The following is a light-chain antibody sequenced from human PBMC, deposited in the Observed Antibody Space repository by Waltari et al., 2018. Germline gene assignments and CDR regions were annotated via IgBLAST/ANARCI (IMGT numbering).Light chain of an antibody. CDR1: RRVSRWV. V-gene: IGKV3-20*01. CDR2: GPS. CDR3: QKYGTLPAT. J-gene: IGKJ1*01. Sequence: SRGSRRVSRWVAWYQQKPGQPPRLLIYGPSSRANGIPDRFSGSGSVTDFSLTISRLEPEDSAVYYCQKYGTLPATFGQGTKVEVK.